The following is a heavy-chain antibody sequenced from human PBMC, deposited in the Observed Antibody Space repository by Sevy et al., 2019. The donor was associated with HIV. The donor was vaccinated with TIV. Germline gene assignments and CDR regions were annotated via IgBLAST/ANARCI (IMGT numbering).Heavy chain of an antibody. CDR3: ARSVYSSGWYTDFDY. CDR2: TRNKANSYTT. D-gene: IGHD6-19*01. CDR1: GFTFSDHY. Sequence: GGSLRLSCAASGFTFSDHYMDWVRQAPGKGLEWVGRTRNKANSYTTEYAASVKGRFTISRDDSKNSLYLQMNSLKTEDTAVDYCARSVYSSGWYTDFDYWGQGTLVTVSS. J-gene: IGHJ4*02. V-gene: IGHV3-72*01.